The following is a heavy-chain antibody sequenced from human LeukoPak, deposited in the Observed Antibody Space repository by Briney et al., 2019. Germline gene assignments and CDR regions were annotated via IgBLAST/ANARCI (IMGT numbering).Heavy chain of an antibody. D-gene: IGHD1-1*01. CDR1: GGSLTLSSYF. CDR3: ARGQDAFKTGY. CDR2: IHPSGTT. V-gene: IGHV4-31*03. J-gene: IGHJ4*02. Sequence: SQTLSLSCTVSGGSLTLSSYFWTWIRQHPGKSLEWIGHIHPSGTTEYNPSLKSRVTMSLDTSQNQFSVRLTSVTAADTAMYYCARGQDAFKTGYWGQGTLVTVSS.